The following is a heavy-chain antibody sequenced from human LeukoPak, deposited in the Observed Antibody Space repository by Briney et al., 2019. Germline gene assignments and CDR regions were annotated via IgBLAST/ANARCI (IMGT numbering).Heavy chain of an antibody. CDR1: GYTFTSYD. CDR2: INPNSGGT. CDR3: AGDSSGSQLDP. J-gene: IGHJ5*02. V-gene: IGHV1-2*02. Sequence: ASVKVSCKASGYTFTSYDINWVRQAPGQGLEWMGWINPNSGGTNYAQKFQGRVTMTRDTSISTAYMELSRLRSDDTAVYYCAGDSSGSQLDPWGQGTLVTVSS. D-gene: IGHD1-26*01.